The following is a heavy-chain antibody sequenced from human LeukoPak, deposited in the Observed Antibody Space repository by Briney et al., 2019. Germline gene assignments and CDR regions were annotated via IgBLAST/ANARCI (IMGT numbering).Heavy chain of an antibody. CDR1: GGSIRSYH. CDR2: IYDTGNT. J-gene: IGHJ4*02. Sequence: SETLSLTCTVSGGSIRSYHWSWVRQPPGKGLEWIGHIYDTGNTNYNPSLESRVTISVDTSKNQFSLGLTSVTAADTAVYFCARATPWLLPGYWGQGTLVTVSS. V-gene: IGHV4-59*01. CDR3: ARATPWLLPGY. D-gene: IGHD3-22*01.